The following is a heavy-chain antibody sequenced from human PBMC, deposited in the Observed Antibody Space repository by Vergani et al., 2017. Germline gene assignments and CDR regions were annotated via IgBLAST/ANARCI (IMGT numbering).Heavy chain of an antibody. CDR2: ISGSGGST. J-gene: IGHJ4*02. Sequence: EVQLVESGGGLVQPGGSLRLSCAASGFPFTSYAMSWVRQAPGKGLEWVSAISGSGGSTYYADSVKGRFTISRDNSKHTLYLQMNSLRAEDTAVYYCSKADIVVVVAANYFDDGGQGTLVTVSS. V-gene: IGHV3-23*04. D-gene: IGHD2-15*01. CDR3: SKADIVVVVAANYFDD. CDR1: GFPFTSYA.